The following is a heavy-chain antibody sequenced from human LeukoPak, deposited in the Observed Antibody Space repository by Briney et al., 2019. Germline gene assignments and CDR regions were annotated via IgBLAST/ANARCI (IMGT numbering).Heavy chain of an antibody. D-gene: IGHD2-21*02. CDR1: GFTFSSYG. CDR2: ISYDGSNK. V-gene: IGHV3-30*18. Sequence: HPGGSLRLSCAASGFTFSSYGMHWVRQAPGKGLEWVAVISYDGSNKYYADSVKGRFTISRDNSKNTLYLQMNSLRAEDTAVYYCAKAYCGGDCYSDPNDAFDIWGQGTMVTVSS. J-gene: IGHJ3*02. CDR3: AKAYCGGDCYSDPNDAFDI.